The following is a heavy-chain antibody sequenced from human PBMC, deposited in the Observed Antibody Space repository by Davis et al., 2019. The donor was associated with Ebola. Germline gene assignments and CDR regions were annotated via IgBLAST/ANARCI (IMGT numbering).Heavy chain of an antibody. CDR3: ARVLTFGGVIVISNRFDY. D-gene: IGHD3-16*02. V-gene: IGHV4-31*03. J-gene: IGHJ4*02. CDR2: IYYSGST. CDR1: GCSISSGGYY. Sequence: SETLSLTCTVSGCSISSGGYYWSWIRQHPGKGLDWIGYIYYSGSTYYNSSLKSRVTISVDTSKNQFPLKLSSVTAADTAVYYCARVLTFGGVIVISNRFDYWGQGTLVTVSS.